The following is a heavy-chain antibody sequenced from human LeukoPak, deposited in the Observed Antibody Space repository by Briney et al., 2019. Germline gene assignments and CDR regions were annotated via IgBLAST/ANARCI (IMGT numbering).Heavy chain of an antibody. D-gene: IGHD6-13*01. CDR2: IITIFGTA. CDR3: ARPRYSSSWRFDY. Sequence: SGKVSCKASGGTFSSYAISWVRQAPGQGLEWMGGIITIFGTANYAQKFQGRVTITADESTSTAYMELSSLRSEDTAVYYCARPRYSSSWRFDYWGQGTLVTVSS. V-gene: IGHV1-69*01. CDR1: GGTFSSYA. J-gene: IGHJ4*02.